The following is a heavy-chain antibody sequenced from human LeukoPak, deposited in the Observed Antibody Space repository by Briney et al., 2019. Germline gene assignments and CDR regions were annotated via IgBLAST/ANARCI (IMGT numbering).Heavy chain of an antibody. CDR1: GGSFSGYY. V-gene: IGHV4-34*01. CDR2: INHSGST. D-gene: IGHD2-15*01. J-gene: IGHJ6*03. CDR3: AREDYYYYYMDV. Sequence: SDTLSLTCAVYGGSFSGYYWSWIRQPPGKGLEWIGEINHSGSTNYNPSLKSRVTISVDTRKNHSSLKLSSVNAADTAVYYCAREDYYYYYMDVWGKGTTVTVSS.